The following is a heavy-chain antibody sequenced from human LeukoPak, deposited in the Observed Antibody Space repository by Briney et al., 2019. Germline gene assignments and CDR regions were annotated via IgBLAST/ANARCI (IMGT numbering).Heavy chain of an antibody. CDR3: ARVLLWLGESDFGY. CDR1: GFTPSSYW. CDR2: INRDGGST. D-gene: IGHD3-10*01. J-gene: IGHJ4*02. V-gene: IGHV3-74*01. Sequence: RGSLRLSCAASGFTPSSYWMHWVRQAPGGGLGWVSRINRDGGSTSYADSVTGRFSISRDNAKTTLYLQMKSLRAQDTAVYYCARVLLWLGESDFGYWGQGTLVTVSS.